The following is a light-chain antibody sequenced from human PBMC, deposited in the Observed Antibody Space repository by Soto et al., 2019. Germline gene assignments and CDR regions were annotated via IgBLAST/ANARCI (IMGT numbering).Light chain of an antibody. J-gene: IGKJ5*01. CDR1: QSVSNY. CDR2: DTS. CDR3: QQRQYWPPIT. Sequence: VLTQSPATLSLSPGERATLSCRASQSVSNYLAWYQQKPGQAPRLLIYDTSNRATGIPARFSGSGSGTDFTLTISSLEPEDFAIYYCQQRQYWPPITFGQGTRLEI. V-gene: IGKV3-11*01.